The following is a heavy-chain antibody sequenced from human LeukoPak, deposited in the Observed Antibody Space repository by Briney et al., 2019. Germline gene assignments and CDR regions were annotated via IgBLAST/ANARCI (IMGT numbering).Heavy chain of an antibody. CDR3: ARTSGLVAAAGPPLDAFDI. D-gene: IGHD6-13*01. CDR1: GYTFTSYG. CDR2: ISAYNGNT. Sequence: ASVKVSCKASGYTFTSYGISWVRQAPGQGLEWMGWISAYNGNTNYAQKFQGRVTMTTDTSTSTAYMDLRSLRSDDTAVYYCARTSGLVAAAGPPLDAFDIWGQGTMVTVSS. V-gene: IGHV1-18*01. J-gene: IGHJ3*02.